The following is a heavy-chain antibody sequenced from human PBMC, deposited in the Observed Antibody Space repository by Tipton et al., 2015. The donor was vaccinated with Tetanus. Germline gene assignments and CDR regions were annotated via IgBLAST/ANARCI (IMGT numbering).Heavy chain of an antibody. CDR3: ARVVGAAAGTKVDY. D-gene: IGHD6-13*01. Sequence: TLSLTCSVSGASIRNFTYYWGWIRQSPGKGLEWIGTISYSASTYYNPSLKSRVTISVDTSQSRLSLELTSVTAADTAVYYCARVVGAAAGTKVDYWGQGTLVTVSS. CDR1: GASIRNFTYY. V-gene: IGHV4-39*02. CDR2: ISYSAST. J-gene: IGHJ4*02.